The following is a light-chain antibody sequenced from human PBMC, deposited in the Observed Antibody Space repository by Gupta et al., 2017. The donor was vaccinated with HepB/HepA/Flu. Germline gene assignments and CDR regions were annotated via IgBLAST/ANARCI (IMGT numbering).Light chain of an antibody. Sequence: DIVLTQSPHSLPVSLGERATINCKSSQNVLHSSNNKNNLAWYQQKGGQPPKLLIYWASTREFGVPDRFSGSGSGTDFTLTISSLQAEDFAVYYCQQYCSIPLTFGGGTKVEIK. J-gene: IGKJ4*02. CDR1: QNVLHSSNNKNN. CDR3: QQYCSIPLT. CDR2: WAS. V-gene: IGKV4-1*01.